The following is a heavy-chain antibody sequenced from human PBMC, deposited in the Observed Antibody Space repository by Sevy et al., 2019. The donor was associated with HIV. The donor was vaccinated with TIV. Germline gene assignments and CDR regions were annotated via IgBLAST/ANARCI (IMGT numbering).Heavy chain of an antibody. CDR3: AREGLWFGDASGMDV. CDR2: INHSGRT. D-gene: IGHD3-10*01. J-gene: IGHJ6*02. CDR1: GGSFSGYY. Sequence: SETLSLTCAVYGGSFSGYYWSWIRQPPGKGLEWIGEINHSGRTNYNPSLKSRVTISVDTSKNQFSLKLSSVTAADTAVYYCAREGLWFGDASGMDVWGQGTTVTVSS. V-gene: IGHV4-34*01.